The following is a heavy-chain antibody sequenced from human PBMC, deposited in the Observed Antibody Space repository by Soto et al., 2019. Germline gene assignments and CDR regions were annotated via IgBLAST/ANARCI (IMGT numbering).Heavy chain of an antibody. J-gene: IGHJ4*02. Sequence: GASVKVSCKASGYTFTCYYMHWVRQAPGQGLEWMGWINPNSGGTNYAQKFQGWVTMTRDTSISTAYMELSRLRSDDTAVYYCARERDYGDLGYDYWGQGTLVTVSS. CDR3: ARERDYGDLGYDY. V-gene: IGHV1-2*04. D-gene: IGHD4-17*01. CDR1: GYTFTCYY. CDR2: INPNSGGT.